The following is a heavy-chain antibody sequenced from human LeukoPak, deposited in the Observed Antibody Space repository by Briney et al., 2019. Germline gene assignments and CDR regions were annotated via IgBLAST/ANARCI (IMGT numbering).Heavy chain of an antibody. V-gene: IGHV4-61*05. Sequence: SETLSLTCTVSGGSISSSSYYWGWIRQPPGKGLEWIGYINYSGSTNYNPPLKSRVTISVDTSRNQFSLKLSSVTAADTAIYFCARGNTIFGVAKWDYYYYYMDVWGKGTTVTVSS. CDR3: ARGNTIFGVAKWDYYYYYMDV. J-gene: IGHJ6*03. CDR2: INYSGST. CDR1: GGSISSSSYY. D-gene: IGHD3-3*01.